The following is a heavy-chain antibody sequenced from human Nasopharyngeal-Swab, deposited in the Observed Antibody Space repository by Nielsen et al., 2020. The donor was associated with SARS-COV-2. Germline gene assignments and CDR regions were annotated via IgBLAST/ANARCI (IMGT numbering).Heavy chain of an antibody. CDR2: IWYDGSNK. Sequence: GGSLTLSCAASGFTFSSYGMHWVRQAPGKGLEWVAVIWYDGSNKYYADSVKGRFTISRDNSKNTVYLQMNSLRAEDTAVYYCARASIAAAGSYYYYYMDVWGKGTTVTVSS. J-gene: IGHJ6*03. CDR3: ARASIAAAGSYYYYYMDV. D-gene: IGHD6-13*01. V-gene: IGHV3-33*01. CDR1: GFTFSSYG.